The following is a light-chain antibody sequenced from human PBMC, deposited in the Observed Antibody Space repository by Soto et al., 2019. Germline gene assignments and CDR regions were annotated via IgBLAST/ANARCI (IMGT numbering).Light chain of an antibody. CDR2: GAS. J-gene: IGKJ1*01. V-gene: IGKV3-20*01. CDR3: QQYGSSPRT. Sequence: EIVLTQSPGTLPLSPGERATLSCRASQSISSSHLAWYQQKPGQAPRLLIYGASSRATGIPDRFSGSGSGTDFSLTINRLEPEDFAVYFCQQYGSSPRTFGQGTKVEVK. CDR1: QSISSSH.